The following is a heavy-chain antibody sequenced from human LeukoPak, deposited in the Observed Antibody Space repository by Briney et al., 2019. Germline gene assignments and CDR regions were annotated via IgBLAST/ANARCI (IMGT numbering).Heavy chain of an antibody. Sequence: RAGGSLRLSCAASGFTFSSYAMSWVRQAPGKGLEWVSAISGSGGSTSYADSVKGRFTISRDNSKNTLYLQMNSLRAEDTAVYYCAKGGNLYYFDYWGQGTLVTVSS. V-gene: IGHV3-23*01. D-gene: IGHD4-23*01. CDR1: GFTFSSYA. CDR3: AKGGNLYYFDY. CDR2: ISGSGGST. J-gene: IGHJ4*02.